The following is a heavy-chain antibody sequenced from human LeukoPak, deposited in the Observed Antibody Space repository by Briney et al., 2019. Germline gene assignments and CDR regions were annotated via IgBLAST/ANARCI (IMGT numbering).Heavy chain of an antibody. Sequence: GGSLRLSCAASGFTFSSYAMSWVRRAPGKGLEWVSAISGSGGSAYYADSVKGRFTISRDNSKNTLYLQMNSLIAEDTAVYYCAREGHYGLIWFDPWGQGTLVTVSS. CDR2: ISGSGGSA. CDR1: GFTFSSYA. J-gene: IGHJ5*02. CDR3: AREGHYGLIWFDP. V-gene: IGHV3-23*01. D-gene: IGHD3-10*01.